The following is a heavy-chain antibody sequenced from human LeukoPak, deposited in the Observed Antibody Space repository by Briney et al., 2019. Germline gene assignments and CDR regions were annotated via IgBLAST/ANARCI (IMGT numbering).Heavy chain of an antibody. V-gene: IGHV3-23*01. CDR2: ISGSGGST. J-gene: IGHJ4*02. Sequence: GSLRLSCAASGFTFSSYAMSWVRQAPGKGLEWVSAISGSGGSTYYADSVKGRFTISRDNSKNTLYLQMNSLRAEDTAVYYCAASPLRYFDWSAPSFDYWGQGTLVTVSS. CDR3: AASPLRYFDWSAPSFDY. CDR1: GFTFSSYA. D-gene: IGHD3-9*01.